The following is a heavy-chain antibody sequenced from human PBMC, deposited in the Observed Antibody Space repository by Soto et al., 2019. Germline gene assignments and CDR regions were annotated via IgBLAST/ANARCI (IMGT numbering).Heavy chain of an antibody. V-gene: IGHV3-74*01. Sequence: EVQLVESGGGLVQPGGSLRLSCAASGFTFSSYWMHWVRQAPGKGLVWVSRINSDGSSTSYADSVKGRFTISRDNAKNTLYLQMNSLRAEDTAVYYCARYCRGGSCPYDAFDIWGQGTMVTVSS. CDR2: INSDGSST. J-gene: IGHJ3*02. CDR1: GFTFSSYW. CDR3: ARYCRGGSCPYDAFDI. D-gene: IGHD2-15*01.